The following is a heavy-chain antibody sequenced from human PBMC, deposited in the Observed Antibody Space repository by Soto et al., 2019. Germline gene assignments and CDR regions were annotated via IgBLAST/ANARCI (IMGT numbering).Heavy chain of an antibody. CDR1: GYTFTSYG. CDR2: ISAYNGNT. V-gene: IGHV1-18*01. J-gene: IGHJ4*02. D-gene: IGHD6-19*01. Sequence: ASVKVSCKASGYTFTSYGISWVRQAPAQGLEWMGWISAYNGNTNYAQKLQGRVTMTTDTSTSTAYMEVRSLRSDDTAVCYCARDLDHSSGWSGHFDYWGQGTLVTVSS. CDR3: ARDLDHSSGWSGHFDY.